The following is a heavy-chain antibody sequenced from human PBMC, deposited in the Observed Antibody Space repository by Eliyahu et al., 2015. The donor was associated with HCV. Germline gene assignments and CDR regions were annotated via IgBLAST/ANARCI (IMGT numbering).Heavy chain of an antibody. CDR1: GFTFSSYW. D-gene: IGHD6-13*01. CDR3: ARRRLTWVSLYYYYGMDV. CDR2: INSDGSST. J-gene: IGHJ6*02. V-gene: IGHV3-74*01. Sequence: EVQLVESGGGLVQPGGSLRLSCAASGFTFSSYWMHWVRQAPGKGLVWVSRINSDGSSTSYADSVKGRFTISRDNAKNTLYLQMNSLRAEDTAVYYCARRRLTWVSLYYYYGMDVWGQGTTVTVSS.